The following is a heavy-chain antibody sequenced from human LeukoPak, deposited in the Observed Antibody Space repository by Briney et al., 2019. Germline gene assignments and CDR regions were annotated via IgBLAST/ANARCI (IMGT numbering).Heavy chain of an antibody. J-gene: IGHJ5*02. V-gene: IGHV1-69*04. Sequence: SVKVSCKASGYTFTGYYMHWVRQAPGQGLEWMGRIIPILGIANYAQKFQGRVTITADKSMSTAYMELSSLRSEDTAVYYCARGVDGGNSDWFDPWGQGTLVTVSS. D-gene: IGHD2-21*02. CDR1: GYTFTGYY. CDR3: ARGVDGGNSDWFDP. CDR2: IIPILGIA.